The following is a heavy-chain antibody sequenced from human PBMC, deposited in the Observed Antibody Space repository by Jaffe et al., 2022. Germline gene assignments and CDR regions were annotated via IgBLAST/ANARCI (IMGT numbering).Heavy chain of an antibody. CDR1: GFTFSSYW. V-gene: IGHV3-7*01. Sequence: EVQLVESGGGLVQPGGSLRLSCAASGFTFSSYWMSWVRQAPGKGLEWVANIKQDGSEKYYVDSVKGRFTISRDNAKNSLYLQMNSLRAEDTAVYYCATSRILYWDDGDYWGQGTLVTVSS. CDR2: IKQDGSEK. J-gene: IGHJ4*02. CDR3: ATSRILYWDDGDY. D-gene: IGHD2-8*02.